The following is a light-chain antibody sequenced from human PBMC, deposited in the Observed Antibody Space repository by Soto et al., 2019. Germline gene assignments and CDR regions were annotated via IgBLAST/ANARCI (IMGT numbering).Light chain of an antibody. J-gene: IGKJ2*01. CDR2: VAS. CDR3: QQYGSSSYT. V-gene: IGKV3-20*01. CDR1: QSVSSSY. Sequence: EIVLTQSPGTLSLSPGERATLSCRASQSVSSSYLAWYQQKPGQAPRLLIYVASSRATGIPDRFSGRGSGTDFTLTISRLEAEDFAVYYCQQYGSSSYTFGQGTKLEIK.